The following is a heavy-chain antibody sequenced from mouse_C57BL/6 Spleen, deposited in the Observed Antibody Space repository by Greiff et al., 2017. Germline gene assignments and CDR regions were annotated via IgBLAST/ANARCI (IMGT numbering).Heavy chain of an antibody. Sequence: VQLQQSGPELVKPGASVKISCKASGYAFSSSWMNWVKQRPGKGLECIGRIYPGDGDTNYNGKFKGKATLTADKSSSTAYMQLSSLTSEDSAVYFCALNWDGAMDYWGQGTSVTVSS. J-gene: IGHJ4*01. CDR3: ALNWDGAMDY. D-gene: IGHD4-1*02. CDR2: IYPGDGDT. V-gene: IGHV1-82*01. CDR1: GYAFSSSW.